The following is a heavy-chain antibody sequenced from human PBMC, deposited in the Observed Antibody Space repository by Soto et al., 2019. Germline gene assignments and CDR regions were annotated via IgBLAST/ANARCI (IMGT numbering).Heavy chain of an antibody. V-gene: IGHV1-69*01. CDR3: ARERSSSFSHRYYYYYGMDV. D-gene: IGHD6-13*01. Sequence: QVQLVQSGAEVKKPGSSVKVSCKASGGTFSSYAISWVRQAPGQGLEWMGGIIPIFGTANYAQKFQGRVTITAGESTSTAYMELSSLRSEDTAVYYCARERSSSFSHRYYYYYGMDVWGQGTTVTVSS. CDR1: GGTFSSYA. J-gene: IGHJ6*02. CDR2: IIPIFGTA.